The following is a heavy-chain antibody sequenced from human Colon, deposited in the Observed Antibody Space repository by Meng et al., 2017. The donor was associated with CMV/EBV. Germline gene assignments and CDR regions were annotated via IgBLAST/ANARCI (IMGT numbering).Heavy chain of an antibody. D-gene: IGHD1-26*01. CDR1: GFTVSSNY. CDR3: ARAQVGTYFLDY. V-gene: IGHV3-66*02. J-gene: IGHJ4*02. CDR2: TYSSGST. Sequence: GESLKISCAASGFTVSSNYMSWVRQAPGKGLEWVTITYSSGSTEYADSVKGRFTISRDNSKNTLYLQMNSLRAEDTAVYYCARAQVGTYFLDYWGQGALVTVSS.